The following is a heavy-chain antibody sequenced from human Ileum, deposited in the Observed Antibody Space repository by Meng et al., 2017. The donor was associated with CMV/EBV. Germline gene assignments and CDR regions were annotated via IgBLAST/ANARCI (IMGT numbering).Heavy chain of an antibody. D-gene: IGHD5-12*01. Sequence: SCTASGYSFRNFAVGWVRQAPGTGLEWVAHIDYLEGINKHYADSVTGRFTISRDNSKNTVFLQMSSLRVEDTAFYYCTTWISYHFDNWGPGTLVTVSS. CDR1: GYSFRNFA. CDR3: TTWISYHFDN. V-gene: IGHV3-23*01. J-gene: IGHJ4*02. CDR2: IDYLEGINK.